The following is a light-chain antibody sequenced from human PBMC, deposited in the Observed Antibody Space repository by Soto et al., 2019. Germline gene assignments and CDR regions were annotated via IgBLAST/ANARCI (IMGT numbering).Light chain of an antibody. CDR2: EVT. Sequence: QSALTQPASVTGSPGQSITISCTGTSSDVGGYNRVSWYQQYPGTAPKLRNSEVTNRPSGVSYRFSASKSGNTASLTISGLQPEDEADYYCSSYTIRNSWVFGGGTKLTVL. CDR3: SSYTIRNSWV. J-gene: IGLJ3*02. CDR1: SSDVGGYNR. V-gene: IGLV2-14*01.